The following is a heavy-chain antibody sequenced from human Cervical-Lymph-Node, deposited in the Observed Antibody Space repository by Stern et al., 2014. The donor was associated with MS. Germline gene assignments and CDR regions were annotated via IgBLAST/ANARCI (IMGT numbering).Heavy chain of an antibody. Sequence: EVHLVESGGGLVKPGGSLRLSCAASGFTFSSYSMNWVRQAPGKGLEWVSSISSSSSYIYYADSVKGRFTISRDNAKNSLYLQMNSLRAEDTAVYYCARDGGSSGRYYFDYWGQGTLVTVSS. CDR3: ARDGGSSGRYYFDY. CDR2: ISSSSSYI. V-gene: IGHV3-21*01. J-gene: IGHJ4*02. CDR1: GFTFSSYS. D-gene: IGHD6-19*01.